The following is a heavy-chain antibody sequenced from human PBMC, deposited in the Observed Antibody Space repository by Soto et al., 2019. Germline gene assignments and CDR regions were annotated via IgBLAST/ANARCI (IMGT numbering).Heavy chain of an antibody. V-gene: IGHV4-39*02. J-gene: IGHJ4*02. CDR1: GGSISSTGHY. D-gene: IGHD2-21*02. CDR2: IYYAGSP. Sequence: QLQLQESGPGLVKPSETLSLTCSVSGGSISSTGHYWGWIRQPPGKGLEWIGNIYYAGSPYYNPSLTTRVSLSVVTSTTHFPLAVDSVTAADTAVYYCARLMGVVTVDYWGQGALVTVSS. CDR3: ARLMGVVTVDY.